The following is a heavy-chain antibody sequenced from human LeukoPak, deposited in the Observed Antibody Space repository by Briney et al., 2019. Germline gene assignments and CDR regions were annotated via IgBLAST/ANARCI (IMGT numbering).Heavy chain of an antibody. CDR3: ARAHYAYVWGSLNYYYYMDV. V-gene: IGHV1-2*02. CDR1: GYTFTAYY. J-gene: IGHJ6*03. CDR2: INPNSGGT. D-gene: IGHD3-16*01. Sequence: ASVKVSCKASGYTFTAYYIHWVRQAPGQGLEWMGWINPNSGGTNYAQKFQGSVTMTRDTSISTAYMELSRLRSDDTALYYCARAHYAYVWGSLNYYYYMDVWGKGTTVTISS.